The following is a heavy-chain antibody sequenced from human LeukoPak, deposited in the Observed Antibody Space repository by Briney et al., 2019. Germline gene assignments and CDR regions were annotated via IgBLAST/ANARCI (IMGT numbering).Heavy chain of an antibody. J-gene: IGHJ4*02. CDR1: GGSFSGYY. CDR3: ARDLGGATRAPFDY. D-gene: IGHD1-26*01. CDR2: INHSGST. Sequence: SETLSLTCAVYGGSFSGYYWSWIRQPPGKGLEWIGEINHSGSTNYNPSLKSRVTISVDTSKNQFSLKLSSVTAADTAVYYCARDLGGATRAPFDYWGQGTLVTVSS. V-gene: IGHV4-34*01.